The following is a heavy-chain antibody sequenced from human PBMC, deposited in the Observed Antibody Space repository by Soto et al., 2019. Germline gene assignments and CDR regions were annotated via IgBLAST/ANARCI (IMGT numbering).Heavy chain of an antibody. CDR2: VSHDGTNN. Sequence: QVQLVESGGGVAQPGRSLRLSCAASGFTFSSYAMHWVRQAPGKGLEWVGVVSHDGTNNFYADSVKGRFTISRDNSKNTLFLQMNSLRGEDMAVYYCARGADGSGWLDFDFWGPGTLVTVSS. V-gene: IGHV3-30*04. J-gene: IGHJ4*02. CDR3: ARGADGSGWLDFDF. D-gene: IGHD6-19*01. CDR1: GFTFSSYA.